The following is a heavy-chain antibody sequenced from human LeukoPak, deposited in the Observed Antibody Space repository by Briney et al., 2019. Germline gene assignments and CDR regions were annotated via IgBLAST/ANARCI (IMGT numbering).Heavy chain of an antibody. CDR1: GFTFSSHG. Sequence: PGRSLLLSCAASGFTFSSHGMHWVRQAPGRGLEWVAVISYDGSNKYYADSVKGRFTISRDNSKNTLYLQMNSLRAEDTAVYYCAKDDCSSTSCYYYYYGMDVWGQGTTVTVSS. D-gene: IGHD2-2*01. CDR2: ISYDGSNK. CDR3: AKDDCSSTSCYYYYYGMDV. V-gene: IGHV3-30*18. J-gene: IGHJ6*02.